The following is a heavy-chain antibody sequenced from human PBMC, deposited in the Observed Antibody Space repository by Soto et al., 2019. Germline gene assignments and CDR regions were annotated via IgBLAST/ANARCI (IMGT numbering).Heavy chain of an antibody. D-gene: IGHD6-6*01. CDR2: IRSSSRTI. V-gene: IGHV3-48*01. CDR3: VREPDFEYHFDY. J-gene: IGHJ4*02. Sequence: EVQLVESGGGLVQPGGSLRLSCAASGFTFSTYSMNWVRQAPGKGLEWVSHIRSSSRTIYYADSVKGRFTISRDNAKNSLYLQMNSLRAEDTAMYYCVREPDFEYHFDYWGRGSLVTVSS. CDR1: GFTFSTYS.